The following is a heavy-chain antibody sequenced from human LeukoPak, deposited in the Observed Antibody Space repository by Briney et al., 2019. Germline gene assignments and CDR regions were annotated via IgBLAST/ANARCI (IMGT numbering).Heavy chain of an antibody. D-gene: IGHD3-10*01. CDR3: ARGAEVLLWFGESSWSNWFDP. Sequence: SETLSLTCTVCIGSISIYYWRCIRQPPGKGLEWFGYIYYSESTNYNPSLKSRVTISVDTSKNQFSLKLSSVTAADTAVYYCARGAEVLLWFGESSWSNWFDPWGQGTLVTVSS. V-gene: IGHV4-59*08. CDR2: IYYSEST. J-gene: IGHJ5*02. CDR1: IGSISIYY.